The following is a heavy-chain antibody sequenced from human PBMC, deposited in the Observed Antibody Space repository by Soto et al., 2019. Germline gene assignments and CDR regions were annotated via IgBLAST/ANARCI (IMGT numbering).Heavy chain of an antibody. CDR3: AKDRVVVVVAAYNAFDI. Sequence: EVQLLESGGGLVQPGGSLRLSCAASGFTFSSYAMSWVRQAPGKGLEWVSAISGSGGSTYYADSVKGRFTISRDNSNDTLYLQMNSLRAEDTAVYYCAKDRVVVVVAAYNAFDIWGQGTMVTVSS. D-gene: IGHD2-15*01. V-gene: IGHV3-23*01. J-gene: IGHJ3*02. CDR1: GFTFSSYA. CDR2: ISGSGGST.